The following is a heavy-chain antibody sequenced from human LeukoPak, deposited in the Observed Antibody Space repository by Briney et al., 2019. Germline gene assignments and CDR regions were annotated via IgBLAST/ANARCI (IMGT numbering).Heavy chain of an antibody. J-gene: IGHJ3*02. CDR3: ARRGLMVRGVISLDAFDI. CDR2: INPSGGST. Sequence: ASVKVSCKASGYTFTSYYMHWVRQAPGQGLEWMGIINPSGGSTGYAQKFQGRVTMTRDTSTSTVYMELSSLRSEDTAVYYCARRGLMVRGVISLDAFDIWGQGTMVTVSS. V-gene: IGHV1-46*01. D-gene: IGHD3-10*01. CDR1: GYTFTSYY.